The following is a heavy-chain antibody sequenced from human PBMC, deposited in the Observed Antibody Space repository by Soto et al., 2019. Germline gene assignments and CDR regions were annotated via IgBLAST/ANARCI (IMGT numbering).Heavy chain of an antibody. V-gene: IGHV4-31*03. Sequence: QVQLQESGPGLVKPSQTLSLTCTVSGGSISGGGYYWSWIRQHPGKGLEWIGYIYYSGSTYYNPSPKSRVTISVDTSKNQFSLKLSSVTAADTAVYYCARDAGYGAPAFDYWGQGTLVTVSS. CDR2: IYYSGST. D-gene: IGHD4-17*01. J-gene: IGHJ4*02. CDR3: ARDAGYGAPAFDY. CDR1: GGSISGGGYY.